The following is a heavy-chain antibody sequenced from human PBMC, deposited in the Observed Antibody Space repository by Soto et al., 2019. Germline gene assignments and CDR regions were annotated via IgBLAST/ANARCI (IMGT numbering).Heavy chain of an antibody. CDR2: IYYSGST. J-gene: IGHJ6*02. D-gene: IGHD3-3*01. Sequence: SETLSLTCTVSGGSISSGDYYWSWIRQPPGKGLEWIGYIYYSGSTYYNPSLKSRVTISVDTSKSQFSLKLSSVTAADTAVYYCARDNILGILYGGMDVWGQGTTVTVSS. CDR1: GGSISSGDYY. V-gene: IGHV4-30-4*01. CDR3: ARDNILGILYGGMDV.